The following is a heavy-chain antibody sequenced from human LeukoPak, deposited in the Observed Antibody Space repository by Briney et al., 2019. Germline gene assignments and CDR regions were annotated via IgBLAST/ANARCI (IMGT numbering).Heavy chain of an antibody. J-gene: IGHJ4*02. D-gene: IGHD4-4*01. V-gene: IGHV4-34*01. Sequence: SETLSLTCAVYGGSFSGYYWSWIRQPPGKGLEWIGEINHSGSTNYNPSLKSRVTISVDTSKNQFSLKLSSVTAADTAVYYCAMDKTAYSNYEDYWGQGTLVTVSS. CDR3: AMDKTAYSNYEDY. CDR1: GGSFSGYY. CDR2: INHSGST.